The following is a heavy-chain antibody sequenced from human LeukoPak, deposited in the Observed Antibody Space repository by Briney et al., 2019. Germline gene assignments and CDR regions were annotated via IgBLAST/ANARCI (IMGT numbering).Heavy chain of an antibody. J-gene: IGHJ4*02. V-gene: IGHV4-34*01. D-gene: IGHD6-13*01. CDR2: INHSGST. Sequence: PSETLSLTCAVYGGSFSGYYWSWIRQPPGKGLEWIGEINHSGSTNYNPSLKSRVTISVDTSKNQFSQKLSSVTAADTAVYYCARLPRYSSSWYIDYWGQGTLVTVSP. CDR1: GGSFSGYY. CDR3: ARLPRYSSSWYIDY.